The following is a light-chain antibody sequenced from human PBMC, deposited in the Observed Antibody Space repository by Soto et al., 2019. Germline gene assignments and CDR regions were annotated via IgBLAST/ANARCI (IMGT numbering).Light chain of an antibody. Sequence: QSVLTQPPSMSAAPGQTVTISCSGSSSNIGNNYVSWYQQLPGTAPKLLIYENNKRPSGIPDRFSGSKSGTSATLGITGLQTGYEADYYCGTWDSSLSAGGYVFGTGTKLTVL. CDR3: GTWDSSLSAGGYV. J-gene: IGLJ1*01. V-gene: IGLV1-51*02. CDR1: SSNIGNNY. CDR2: ENN.